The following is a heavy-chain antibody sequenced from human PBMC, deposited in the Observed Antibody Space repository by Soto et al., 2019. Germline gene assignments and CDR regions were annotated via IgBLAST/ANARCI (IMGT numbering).Heavy chain of an antibody. D-gene: IGHD5-18*01. V-gene: IGHV1-46*01. J-gene: IGHJ4*02. CDR1: GYTFTSYY. CDR3: ARVGGYSYGGVDY. CDR2: INPSGGST. Sequence: QVQLVQSGAEVKKPGASVKVSCKASGYTFTSYYMHWVRQAPGQGLEWMGIINPSGGSTTYAQKFQRRLXMTRDTSTSTVYMELSSLRSEDTAVYYCARVGGYSYGGVDYWGQGTLVTVSS.